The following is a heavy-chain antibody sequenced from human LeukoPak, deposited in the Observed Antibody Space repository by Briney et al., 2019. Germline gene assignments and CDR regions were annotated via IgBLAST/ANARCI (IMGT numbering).Heavy chain of an antibody. J-gene: IGHJ5*02. Sequence: SETLSLTCTVSGGSISSGDYYWSWIRQPPGKGLEWIGYIYYSGSTYYNPSLKSRVTISVDTSKNQFSLKLSSVTAADTAVYYCARGRLWFGELLLTWFDPWGQGTLVTVSS. CDR2: IYYSGST. CDR3: ARGRLWFGELLLTWFDP. D-gene: IGHD3-10*01. CDR1: GGSISSGDYY. V-gene: IGHV4-30-4*01.